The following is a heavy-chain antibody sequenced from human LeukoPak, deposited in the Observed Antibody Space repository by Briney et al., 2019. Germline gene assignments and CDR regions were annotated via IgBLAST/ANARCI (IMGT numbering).Heavy chain of an antibody. Sequence: GGSLRLSCAASGFTFSSYAMSWVRQAPGKGLEWVSAISGSGGSTYYADSVKGRFTISRDNSKNTLYLQMNSLRAEDTAVYYCATYYDSSGYYYPAFDYWGQGTLVTLSS. V-gene: IGHV3-23*01. D-gene: IGHD3-22*01. CDR3: ATYYDSSGYYYPAFDY. J-gene: IGHJ4*02. CDR2: ISGSGGST. CDR1: GFTFSSYA.